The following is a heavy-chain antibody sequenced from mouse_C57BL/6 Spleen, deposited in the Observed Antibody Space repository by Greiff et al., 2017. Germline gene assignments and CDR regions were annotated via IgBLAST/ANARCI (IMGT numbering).Heavy chain of an antibody. Sequence: EVQLQQSGPELVKPGASVKISCKASGYSFTDYNMNWVKQSNGKSLEWIGVINPNYGTTSYNQKFKGKATLTVDQSSSTAYMQLNSLTSEDSAVYYCARRGRSRYDYDGYYAMDYWGQGTSVTVSS. J-gene: IGHJ4*01. D-gene: IGHD2-4*01. CDR3: ARRGRSRYDYDGYYAMDY. CDR1: GYSFTDYN. V-gene: IGHV1-39*01. CDR2: INPNYGTT.